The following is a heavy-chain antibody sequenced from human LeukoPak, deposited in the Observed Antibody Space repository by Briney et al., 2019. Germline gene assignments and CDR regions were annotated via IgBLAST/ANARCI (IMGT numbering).Heavy chain of an antibody. D-gene: IGHD3-22*01. CDR1: GFTFSSYG. J-gene: IGHJ4*02. CDR3: AKDPASYYYDSSGYYYGG. CDR2: IRYDGSDK. Sequence: PGRSLRLSCAASGFTFSSYGMHWVRQAPGKGLEWVAFIRYDGSDKYYADSVKGRFTISRDNSKNTLYLQMNSLRAEDTAVYYCAKDPASYYYDSSGYYYGGWGQGTLVTVSS. V-gene: IGHV3-30*02.